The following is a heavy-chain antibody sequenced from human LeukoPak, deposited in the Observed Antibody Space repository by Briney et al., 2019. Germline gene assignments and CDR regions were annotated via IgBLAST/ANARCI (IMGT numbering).Heavy chain of an antibody. CDR2: LSGNGVST. J-gene: IGHJ4*02. CDR3: ARDIGANRGFDY. Sequence: GGSLRLSCVASGFTLRAYAMHWVRQAPGKGLEYVSALSGNGVSTYYADSVKSRFTISRDDSKNALYLQMDRLRADDTGVYYCARDIGANRGFDYWGQGTLVTVSS. CDR1: GFTLRAYA. D-gene: IGHD4/OR15-4a*01. V-gene: IGHV3-64*02.